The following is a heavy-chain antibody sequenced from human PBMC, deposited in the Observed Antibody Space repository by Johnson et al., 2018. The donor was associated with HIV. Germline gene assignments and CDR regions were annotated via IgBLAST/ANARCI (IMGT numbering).Heavy chain of an antibody. D-gene: IGHD1-26*01. Sequence: QVQLVESGGGVVQPGRSLRLSCAASGFTFSSYAMHWVRKAPGKGLEWVAVISYDGSNKYYADSVKGRFTISRDNSKNTLYLQMNSLRAQDTAGYYCARDGGSTRGDAVDSWGQGTMVTVSS. CDR3: ARDGGSTRGDAVDS. CDR1: GFTFSSYA. J-gene: IGHJ3*02. V-gene: IGHV3-30*04. CDR2: ISYDGSNK.